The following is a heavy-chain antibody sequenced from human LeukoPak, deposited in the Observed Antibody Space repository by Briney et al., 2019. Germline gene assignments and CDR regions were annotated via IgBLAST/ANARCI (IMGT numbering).Heavy chain of an antibody. CDR2: ISSSGSTI. CDR1: GLTFSSYE. D-gene: IGHD2-15*01. Sequence: GGSLRLSCAASGLTFSSYEMNWVRQAPGKGLEWVSYISSSGSTIYYADSVKGRFTISRDNAKNSLYLQMNSLRAEDTAVYYCARAENLGYCSGGSCYATVFDYWGQGTLVTVSS. J-gene: IGHJ4*02. V-gene: IGHV3-48*03. CDR3: ARAENLGYCSGGSCYATVFDY.